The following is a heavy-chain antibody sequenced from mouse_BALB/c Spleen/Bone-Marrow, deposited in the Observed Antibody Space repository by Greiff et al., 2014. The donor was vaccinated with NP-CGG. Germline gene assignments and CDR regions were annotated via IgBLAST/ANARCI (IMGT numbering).Heavy chain of an antibody. CDR1: GYTFTSYY. Sequence: VQLQESGPELVKPGASVRISCKASGYTFTSYYIHWVRQRPGQGLEWIGWIYPGDFNTKFNEKFKGKATLTADKSSSTASMQLSSLTSEDSAVYFCARKGQRAYDSMNYWGQGTSVTVSS. V-gene: IGHV1S56*01. D-gene: IGHD2-4*01. J-gene: IGHJ4*01. CDR3: ARKGQRAYDSMNY. CDR2: IYPGDFNT.